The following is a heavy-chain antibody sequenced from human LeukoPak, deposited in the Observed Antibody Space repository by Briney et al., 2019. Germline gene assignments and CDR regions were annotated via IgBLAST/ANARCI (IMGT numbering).Heavy chain of an antibody. CDR1: GFTFSRFW. J-gene: IGHJ1*01. Sequence: GGSLRLSCAASGFTFSRFWMHWVRQAPGKGLEWVSAISGSGGSTYYADSVKGRFTISRDNSKNTLYLQMNSLRAEDTAVYYCAKPETRNAGALNWGQGTLVTVSS. D-gene: IGHD1-14*01. V-gene: IGHV3-23*01. CDR2: ISGSGGST. CDR3: AKPETRNAGALN.